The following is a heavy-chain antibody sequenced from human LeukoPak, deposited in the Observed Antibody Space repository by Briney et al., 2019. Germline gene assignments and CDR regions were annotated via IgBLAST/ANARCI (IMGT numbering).Heavy chain of an antibody. CDR3: ARDFGGGYFDY. J-gene: IGHJ4*02. CDR1: GYTFTGYY. V-gene: IGHV1-2*02. CDR2: INPNSGGT. Sequence: ASVKVSCKASGYTFTGYYMHWVRQAPGQGLEWMGWINPNSGGTNHAQKFQGRVTMTRDTSISTAYMELSSLRSDDTAVFYCARDFGGGYFDYWGQGTLVTVSS. D-gene: IGHD3-16*01.